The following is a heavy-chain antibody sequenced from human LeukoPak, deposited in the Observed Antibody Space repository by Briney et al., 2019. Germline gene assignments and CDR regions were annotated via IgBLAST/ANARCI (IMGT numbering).Heavy chain of an antibody. V-gene: IGHV1-18*01. J-gene: IGHJ2*01. CDR2: ISAYSGNT. CDR1: WSKFTSYD. D-gene: IGHD3-10*01. Sequence: GAPVEVSFQASWSKFTSYDISWVGPAPGQGLEWMGRISAYSGNTNYAQKLQGRVTMTTDTSTSTAYMELRSLRSDDTAVYYCARPRSGYWYFDLWGRGTLVTVSS. CDR3: ARPRSGYWYFDL.